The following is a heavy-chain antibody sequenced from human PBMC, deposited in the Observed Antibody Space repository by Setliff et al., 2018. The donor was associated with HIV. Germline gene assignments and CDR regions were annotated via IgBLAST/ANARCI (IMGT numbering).Heavy chain of an antibody. CDR2: ITGTGDAT. CDR3: AKDRGDYDFGSGYYVY. J-gene: IGHJ4*02. D-gene: IGHD3-3*01. CDR1: GFTFGRYA. Sequence: GGSLRLSCAASGFTFGRYAMSWVRQAPGKGLEWVSLITGTGDATHYAESVKGRFTISRDNSKNTLYLQMNSLRAEDTAVYYCAKDRGDYDFGSGYYVYWGQGTPVTVSS. V-gene: IGHV3-23*01.